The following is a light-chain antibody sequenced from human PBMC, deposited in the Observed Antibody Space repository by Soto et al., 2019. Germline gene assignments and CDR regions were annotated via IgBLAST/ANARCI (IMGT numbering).Light chain of an antibody. Sequence: QSALAQPSSVSGSPGQSITISCTGTSTDVGVYNYVSWYQQHPGKAPKLLIYEVTNRPSGISDRFSGSKSANTASLTISGLLAEDESDYYCCSYSSTDTTFVFGTGTKLTVL. CDR1: STDVGVYNY. CDR2: EVT. CDR3: CSYSSTDTTFV. V-gene: IGLV2-14*01. J-gene: IGLJ1*01.